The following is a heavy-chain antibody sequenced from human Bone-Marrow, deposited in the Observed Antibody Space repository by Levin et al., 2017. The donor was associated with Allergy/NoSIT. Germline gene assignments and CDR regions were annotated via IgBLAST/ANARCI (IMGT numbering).Heavy chain of an antibody. D-gene: IGHD4-23*01. J-gene: IGHJ2*01. CDR2: LTWNGDVL. Sequence: SLKISCAASGFSFDEHAMHWVRRFPGKGLEWVSGLTWNGDVLGYADSVKGRFTISRDNAANSLHLHMKSLREEDTAFYYCAKARAAVVRATFDWNFDLWGRGTLVSVST. V-gene: IGHV3-9*01. CDR3: AKARAAVVRATFDWNFDL. CDR1: GFSFDEHA.